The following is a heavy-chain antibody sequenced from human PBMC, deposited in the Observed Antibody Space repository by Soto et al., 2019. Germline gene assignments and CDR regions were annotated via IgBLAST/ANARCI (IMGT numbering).Heavy chain of an antibody. D-gene: IGHD6-13*01. CDR3: AREGVSSSWYNYYGMDV. CDR1: GGSISSGGYS. J-gene: IGHJ6*02. V-gene: IGHV4-30-2*01. CDR2: IYHSGST. Sequence: LSLTCAVSGGSISSGGYSWSWIRQPPGKGLEWIGYIYHSGSTYYNPSLKSRVTISVDTSKNQFSLKLSSVTAADTAVYYCAREGVSSSWYNYYGMDVWGQGTTVTVSS.